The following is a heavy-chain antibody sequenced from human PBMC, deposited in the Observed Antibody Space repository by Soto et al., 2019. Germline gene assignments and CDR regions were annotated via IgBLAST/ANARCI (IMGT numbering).Heavy chain of an antibody. J-gene: IGHJ5*02. Sequence: PXGSLRLSCAASGFTFSSYAMSWVRQAPGKGLEWVSAISGSGGSTYYADSVKGRFTISRDNSKNTLYLQMNSLRAEDTAVYYCPRGYSSSWYNWFDHSGQVSLVTVSS. V-gene: IGHV3-23*01. CDR2: ISGSGGST. D-gene: IGHD6-13*01. CDR3: PRGYSSSWYNWFDH. CDR1: GFTFSSYA.